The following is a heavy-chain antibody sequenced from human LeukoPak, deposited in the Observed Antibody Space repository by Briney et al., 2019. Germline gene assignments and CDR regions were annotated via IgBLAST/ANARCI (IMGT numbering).Heavy chain of an antibody. V-gene: IGHV3-23*01. D-gene: IGHD3-3*01. CDR2: ISGSGGST. J-gene: IGHJ4*02. Sequence: GGSLRLSCAASGFTFSSYSMNWVRQAPGKGLEWVSAISGSGGSTYYADSVKGRFTISRDNSKNTLYLQMNSLRAEDTAVYYCAKTIFGVVIDTELSFDYWGQGTLVTVSS. CDR3: AKTIFGVVIDTELSFDY. CDR1: GFTFSSYS.